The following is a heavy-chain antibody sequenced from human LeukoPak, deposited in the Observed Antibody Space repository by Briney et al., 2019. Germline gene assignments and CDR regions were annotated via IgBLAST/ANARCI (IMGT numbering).Heavy chain of an antibody. CDR3: ARGRLRYLDWTRAYSDY. D-gene: IGHD3-9*01. J-gene: IGHJ4*02. CDR2: ISAYNGNT. Sequence: ASVKVSCKASGYTFITHGLTWVRQAPGQGLEWMGWISAYNGNTIYAQTLQDRLTMTTDTSTSTAYMELRSLRSDDTAVYYCARGRLRYLDWTRAYSDYWGQGTLVTVSS. CDR1: GYTFITHG. V-gene: IGHV1-18*01.